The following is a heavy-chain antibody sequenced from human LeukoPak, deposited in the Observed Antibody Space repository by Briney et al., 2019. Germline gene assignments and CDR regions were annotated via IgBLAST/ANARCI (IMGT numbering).Heavy chain of an antibody. J-gene: IGHJ3*02. V-gene: IGHV1-2*02. CDR2: INPSSGGT. Sequence: ASVKVSCKASRYTFTGYYMHWVRQPPGQGREWMGWINPSSGGTNYAQKFQGRFTITTHTYIGTAYMELSRLRSDDTAVYYCARAGLWDFSDTSGYHNAAFDIWGQGTTVTVSS. CDR3: ARAGLWDFSDTSGYHNAAFDI. D-gene: IGHD3-22*01. CDR1: RYTFTGYY.